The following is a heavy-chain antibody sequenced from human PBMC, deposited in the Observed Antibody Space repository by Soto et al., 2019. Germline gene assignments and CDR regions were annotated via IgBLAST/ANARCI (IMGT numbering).Heavy chain of an antibody. D-gene: IGHD3-22*01. J-gene: IGHJ4*02. Sequence: SETLSLTCTVSGGSVSSGSYYWSWIRQPPGKGLEWIGYIYYSGSTNYNPSLKSRVTISVDTSKNQFSLKLSSVTAADTAVYYCARAPYYYDSSGYFTFDYWGQGTLVTVSS. V-gene: IGHV4-61*01. CDR3: ARAPYYYDSSGYFTFDY. CDR2: IYYSGST. CDR1: GGSVSSGSYY.